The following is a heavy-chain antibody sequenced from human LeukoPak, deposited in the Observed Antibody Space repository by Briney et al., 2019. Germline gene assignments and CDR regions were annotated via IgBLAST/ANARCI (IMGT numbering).Heavy chain of an antibody. CDR2: VFHTGTT. CDR3: ARVGSYDAFDI. D-gene: IGHD1-26*01. CDR1: GGSIDTYY. Sequence: PSETLSLTCTVSGGSIDTYYWNWIRQPPGKGLEWIGYVFHTGTTSYNPSLKSRVTISVDMSKNHFSLRLRSVTAADTAVYYCARVGSYDAFDIWGQGTMVTVSS. J-gene: IGHJ3*02. V-gene: IGHV4-59*12.